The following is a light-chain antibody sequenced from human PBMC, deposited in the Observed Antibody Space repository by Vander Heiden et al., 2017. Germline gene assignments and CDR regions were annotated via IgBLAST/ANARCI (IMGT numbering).Light chain of an antibody. Sequence: SYELTQPPSVSVSPGQTASITCSGDKLGDKYACWYQQKSGQSPVLVIYQDSKRPSGIPERVSGSNSGNTATLTISGTQAMDEADYYCQAWDSSPVVFGGGTKLTVL. J-gene: IGLJ2*01. CDR1: KLGDKY. CDR3: QAWDSSPVV. CDR2: QDS. V-gene: IGLV3-1*01.